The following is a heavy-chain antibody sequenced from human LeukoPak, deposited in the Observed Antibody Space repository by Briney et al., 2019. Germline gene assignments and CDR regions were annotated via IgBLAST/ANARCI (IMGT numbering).Heavy chain of an antibody. V-gene: IGHV4-4*07. CDR3: ARYEVGGFDSWFDP. J-gene: IGHJ5*02. CDR1: GGSISSYY. D-gene: IGHD3-9*01. CDR2: IYTSGST. Sequence: SETLSLTCTVSGGSISSYYWSWIRQPAGKGLEWIGRIYTSGSTNYNPTLKSRVTMSVDTSKNQFSLKLSSVTAADTAVYYCARYEVGGFDSWFDPWGQGTLVTVSS.